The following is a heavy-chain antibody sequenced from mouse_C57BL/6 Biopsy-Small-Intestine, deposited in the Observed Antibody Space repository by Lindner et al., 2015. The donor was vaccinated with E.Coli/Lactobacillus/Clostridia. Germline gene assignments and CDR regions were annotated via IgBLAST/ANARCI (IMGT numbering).Heavy chain of an antibody. V-gene: IGHV1-82*01. D-gene: IGHD2-12*01. CDR2: IYPGDGDT. CDR3: ARSESSYSYDWYFNV. Sequence: VQLQESGPELVKPGASVKISCKASGYAFSNSWMNWVKQRPGQGLEWIGWIYPGDGDTDYNGKFKGKATLTADKSSSTAYVQLSSLTSEDSAVYFCARSESSYSYDWYFNVWGAGTTVTVSS. J-gene: IGHJ1*01. CDR1: GYAFSNSW.